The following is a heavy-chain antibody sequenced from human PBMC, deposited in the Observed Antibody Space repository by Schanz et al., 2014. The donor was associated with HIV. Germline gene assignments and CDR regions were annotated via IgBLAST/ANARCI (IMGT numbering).Heavy chain of an antibody. CDR1: GGSFRGFY. J-gene: IGHJ6*02. CDR3: GRGTRYERDYVGPRSDGMDV. V-gene: IGHV4-34*04. CDR2: INHSGNT. Sequence: QVLLHQWGAGLLKPSETLSLTCAVYGGSFRGFYWNWIRQAPGKGLEWIGEINHSGNTYKKPSLKSGAPISVDPSKNQFSLNLPSVTAADTAVYFCGRGTRYERDYVGPRSDGMDVWGQGTTVIVSS. D-gene: IGHD4-17*01.